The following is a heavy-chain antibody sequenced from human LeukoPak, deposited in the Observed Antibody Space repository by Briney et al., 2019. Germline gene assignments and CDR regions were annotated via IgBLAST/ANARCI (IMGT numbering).Heavy chain of an antibody. V-gene: IGHV3-74*01. D-gene: IGHD3-22*01. J-gene: IGHJ4*02. Sequence: PGGSQRLSCAASGFTFSSYWMHWVRQAPGKGLVWVSRINSDGSSTSYADSVKGRFTISRDNAKNTLYLQMNSLRAEDTAVYYCARSSSGYSEYYFDYWGQGTLVTVSS. CDR2: INSDGSST. CDR3: ARSSSGYSEYYFDY. CDR1: GFTFSSYW.